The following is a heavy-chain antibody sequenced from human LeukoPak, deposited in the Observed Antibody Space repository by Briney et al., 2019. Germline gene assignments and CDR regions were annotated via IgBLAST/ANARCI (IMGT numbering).Heavy chain of an antibody. Sequence: GGSLSLSCAVSGFSVNDNYMSWVRQAPGKGLQWVSVMFPKGRTYYADSVKGRFTISRDLARNTLLLQMHSLRADDTAVHYCARTNPVYGDYDYWGQGTLVTVSS. CDR3: ARTNPVYGDYDY. D-gene: IGHD4-17*01. J-gene: IGHJ4*02. V-gene: IGHV3-53*01. CDR2: MFPKGRT. CDR1: GFSVNDNY.